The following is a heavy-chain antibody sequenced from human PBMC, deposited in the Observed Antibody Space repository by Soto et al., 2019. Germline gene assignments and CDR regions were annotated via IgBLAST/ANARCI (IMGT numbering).Heavy chain of an antibody. CDR2: IWFDGSKK. V-gene: IGHV3-33*01. CDR1: GFTFSRYG. D-gene: IGHD3-22*01. J-gene: IGHJ1*01. CDR3: ARAYYDSSDYYYTQHRGYFQH. Sequence: QVQLVESGGGVVQPGRSLRLSCAASGFTFSRYGMHWVRQAPGKGLEWVAFIWFDGSKKYYADSVKGRFTISRDNSKNTLYLQMNSLRVEDTAVYYCARAYYDSSDYYYTQHRGYFQHWGQGTLVTVSS.